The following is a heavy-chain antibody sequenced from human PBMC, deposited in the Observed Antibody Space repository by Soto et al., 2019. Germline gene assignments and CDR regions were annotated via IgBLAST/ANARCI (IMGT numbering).Heavy chain of an antibody. CDR1: GGSISSGGYS. V-gene: IGHV4-30-2*01. Sequence: SETLSLTCAVSGGSISSGGYSWSWIRQPPGKGLEWIGYIYHSGSTYYNPSLKSRVTISVDTSKNQFSLKLSSVTAADTAVYFCARQVGGGALWFLAFWAKGTLDLVS. D-gene: IGHD6-19*01. J-gene: IGHJ4*02. CDR2: IYHSGST. CDR3: ARQVGGGALWFLAF.